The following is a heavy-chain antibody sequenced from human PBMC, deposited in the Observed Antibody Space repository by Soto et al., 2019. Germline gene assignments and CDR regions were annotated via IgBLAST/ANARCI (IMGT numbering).Heavy chain of an antibody. CDR1: GDSIRNYY. J-gene: IGHJ4*02. V-gene: IGHV4-59*01. CDR2: VYYSGTT. Sequence: SETLSLTCSVSGDSIRNYYWSWIRQPPGKGLEWIGYVYYSGTTNYNPSLKSRVTLSVNTPKNQFSLELSSVTAADTAIYYFVTSYDTKTFPFDFWGPGSLVTVSS. CDR3: VTSYDTKTFPFDF. D-gene: IGHD3-9*01.